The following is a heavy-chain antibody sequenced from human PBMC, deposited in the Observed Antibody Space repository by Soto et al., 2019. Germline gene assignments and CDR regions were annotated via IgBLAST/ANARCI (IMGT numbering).Heavy chain of an antibody. CDR2: IYSGGST. D-gene: IGHD4-17*01. V-gene: IGHV3-53*01. J-gene: IGHJ6*02. CDR3: ARGTTVTTVAGYYYYYGMDV. Sequence: EVQLVESGGGLIQPGGSLRLSCAASGFTVSSNYMSWVRQAPGKGLEWVSVIYSGGSTYYADSVKGRFTISRDNSKNTLYLQMNSLRAEDTAVYYCARGTTVTTVAGYYYYYGMDVWGQGTTVTVSS. CDR1: GFTVSSNY.